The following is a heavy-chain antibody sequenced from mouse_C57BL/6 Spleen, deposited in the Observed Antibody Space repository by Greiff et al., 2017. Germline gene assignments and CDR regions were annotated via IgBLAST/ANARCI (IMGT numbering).Heavy chain of an antibody. D-gene: IGHD3-3*01. V-gene: IGHV1-42*01. CDR3: ARGGDEGFFDY. J-gene: IGHJ2*01. Sequence: VQLKESGPELVKPGASVKISCKASGYSFTGYYMNWVKQSPEKSLEWIGEINPSTGGTTYNQKFKAKATLTVDKSSSTAYMQLKSLTSEDSAVYYCARGGDEGFFDYWGQGTTRTVSS. CDR2: INPSTGGT. CDR1: GYSFTGYY.